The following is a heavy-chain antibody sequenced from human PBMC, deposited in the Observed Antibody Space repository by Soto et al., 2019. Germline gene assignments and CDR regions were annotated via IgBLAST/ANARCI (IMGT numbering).Heavy chain of an antibody. V-gene: IGHV1-18*01. J-gene: IGHJ6*02. CDR2: ISAYNGNT. CDR3: ARVRIAVAGTLSYYYGMDV. D-gene: IGHD6-19*01. CDR1: GYTFTSYG. Sequence: ASVKVSCKASGYTFTSYGISWVRQAPGQGLEWMGWISAYNGNTNYAQKLQGRVTMTTDTSTSTAYMELRSLRSEDTAVYYCARVRIAVAGTLSYYYGMDVWGQGTTVTVSS.